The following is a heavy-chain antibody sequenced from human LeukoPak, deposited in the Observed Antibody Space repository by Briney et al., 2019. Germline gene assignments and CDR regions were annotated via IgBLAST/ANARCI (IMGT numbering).Heavy chain of an antibody. CDR2: ISSSSSYI. D-gene: IGHD1-26*01. J-gene: IGHJ6*03. CDR3: AKVAEVGATGYYYYMDV. Sequence: PGGSLRLSCAVSGFTFSSYAMNWVRQAPGKGLEWVSSISSSSSYIYYADSVKGRFTISRDSSKNTLYLQMNGLRAEDTAVYYCAKVAEVGATGYYYYMDVWGKGTTVTISS. CDR1: GFTFSSYA. V-gene: IGHV3-21*01.